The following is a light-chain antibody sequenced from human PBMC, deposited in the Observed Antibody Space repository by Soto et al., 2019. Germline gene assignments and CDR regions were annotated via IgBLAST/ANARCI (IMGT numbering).Light chain of an antibody. J-gene: IGKJ4*01. CDR2: GAS. V-gene: IGKV3-20*01. CDR1: QTVSNTD. CDR3: QQYGALPPT. Sequence: EIVLTQFPGALSLSPGERVTLSCRASQTVSNTDLAWYQQKSGQAPKFLIYGASNSATGIPDRFSGSGSGTDFTLTISRLEPEDFAVYYCQQYGALPPTFGGGTKVEIK.